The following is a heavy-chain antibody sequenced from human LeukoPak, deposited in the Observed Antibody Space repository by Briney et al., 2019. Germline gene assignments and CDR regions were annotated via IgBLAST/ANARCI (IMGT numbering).Heavy chain of an antibody. J-gene: IGHJ4*02. V-gene: IGHV4-34*01. D-gene: IGHD3-9*01. CDR2: IHYTGAT. Sequence: SETLSLTCAVYGGSITGYYWSWIRQPPGKGLEWVGEIHYTGATSYNPSHKSRATISIDTSKNQVSLKLSSVTAADTAVYYCARGNILSGYCFDFWGQGALVTVSS. CDR1: GGSITGYY. CDR3: ARGNILSGYCFDF.